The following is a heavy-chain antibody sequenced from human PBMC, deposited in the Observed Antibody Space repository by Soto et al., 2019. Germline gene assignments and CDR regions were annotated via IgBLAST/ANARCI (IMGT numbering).Heavy chain of an antibody. CDR2: ISYDGSNK. CDR1: GFTFSSYA. Sequence: QVQLVEAGGGVVQPGRSLRLSCAASGFTFSSYAMHWVRQAPGKGLEWVAVISYDGSNKYHADSVKGRFTISRDNSKKSLYLQRNSLRAEDTAVYYCTKDSDTSMYYYYFYYMDVWGKGTTVTVSS. J-gene: IGHJ6*03. D-gene: IGHD2-8*01. V-gene: IGHV3-30*18. CDR3: TKDSDTSMYYYYFYYMDV.